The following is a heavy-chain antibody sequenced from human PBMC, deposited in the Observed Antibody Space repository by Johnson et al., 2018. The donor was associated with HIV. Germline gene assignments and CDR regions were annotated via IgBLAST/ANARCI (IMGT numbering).Heavy chain of an antibody. CDR2: VYSAGHT. Sequence: VQLVESGGGLVQPGGSLRLSCAASRFTVSGNYMTWVRQAPGKGLEWVSVVYSAGHTYYADSVKGRFTISRVNSKNTLYLQMGSLRAEDTAVYYCAKDLYYYDSSGSVGAFDIWGQGTTVTVSS. D-gene: IGHD3-22*01. CDR3: AKDLYYYDSSGSVGAFDI. J-gene: IGHJ3*02. V-gene: IGHV3-66*01. CDR1: RFTVSGNY.